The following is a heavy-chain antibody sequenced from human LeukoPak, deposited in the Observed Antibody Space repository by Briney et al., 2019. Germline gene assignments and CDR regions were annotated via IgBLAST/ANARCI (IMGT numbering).Heavy chain of an antibody. D-gene: IGHD3-10*01. V-gene: IGHV1-2*02. CDR3: ARGSFTRSLLWFGELQEFVDY. Sequence: ASVKVSCKASGYTFTGYYTHWVRQAPGQGLEWMGWINPNSGGTNYAQKFQGRVTMTRDTSISTAYMELSRLRSDDTAVYYCARGSFTRSLLWFGELQEFVDYWGQGTLVTVSP. J-gene: IGHJ4*02. CDR2: INPNSGGT. CDR1: GYTFTGYY.